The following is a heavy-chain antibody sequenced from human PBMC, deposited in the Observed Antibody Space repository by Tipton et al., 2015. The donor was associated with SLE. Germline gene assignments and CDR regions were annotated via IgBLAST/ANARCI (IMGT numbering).Heavy chain of an antibody. D-gene: IGHD1-26*01. Sequence: TLSLTCTVSGGSISSGSYYWSWIRQPAGKGLEWVGEINHSGTTNYNPSLKSRVTISVDTSKSQFSLKLSSVTAADTAVYYCAMGQWEPALAFWGQGTTDTVA. CDR2: INHSGTT. J-gene: IGHJ6*02. V-gene: IGHV4-61*09. CDR1: GGSISSGSYY. CDR3: AMGQWEPALAF.